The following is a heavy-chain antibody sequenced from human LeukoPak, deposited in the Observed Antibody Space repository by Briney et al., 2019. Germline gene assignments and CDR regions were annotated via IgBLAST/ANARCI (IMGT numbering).Heavy chain of an antibody. V-gene: IGHV3-21*01. J-gene: IGHJ6*03. CDR1: GFTFSSYS. Sequence: GGSLRLSCAASGFTFSSYSMNWVRQAPGKGLEWVSSISSSSSYIYYADSVKGRFTISRDNAKNSLYLQMNSLRAEDTAVYYCARGINMAQLGIPPPGLYYMDVWGKGTTVTVSS. D-gene: IGHD1-1*01. CDR3: ARGINMAQLGIPPPGLYYMDV. CDR2: ISSSSSYI.